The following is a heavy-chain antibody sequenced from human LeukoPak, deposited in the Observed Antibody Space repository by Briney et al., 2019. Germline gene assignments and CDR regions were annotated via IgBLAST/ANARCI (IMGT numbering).Heavy chain of an antibody. Sequence: SETLSLTCTVSGGSISSHYWSWIRQPPGRGLEWIGYIYYSGSTNYNPSLQSRVTISVDTYKNHFSLKLSSVTAADTAVYYCARTNYYGSSGYRYYYYYYYMDVWGKGTTVTVSS. V-gene: IGHV4-59*11. CDR2: IYYSGST. D-gene: IGHD3-22*01. CDR1: GGSISSHY. J-gene: IGHJ6*03. CDR3: ARTNYYGSSGYRYYYYYYYMDV.